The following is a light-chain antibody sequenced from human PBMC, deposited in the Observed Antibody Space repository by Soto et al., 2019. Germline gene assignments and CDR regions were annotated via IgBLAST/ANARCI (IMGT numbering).Light chain of an antibody. CDR1: QSISRY. CDR2: SAS. V-gene: IGKV1-27*01. J-gene: IGKJ4*01. CDR3: HKYNSGPLT. Sequence: DIQMTQSPSSLSASVGDRVTVTCRAGQSISRYLNWYQQRPGKAPKLLIYSASTLQSGVPYRFRGSGSGTDFTLTISGLQPDDAATYYCHKYNSGPLTFGGGTKVDIK.